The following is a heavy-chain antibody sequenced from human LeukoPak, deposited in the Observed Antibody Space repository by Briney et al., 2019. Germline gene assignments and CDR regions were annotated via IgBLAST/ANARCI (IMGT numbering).Heavy chain of an antibody. D-gene: IGHD6-13*01. CDR3: ASEYSSSWYALDY. Sequence: PSGTLSLTCTVSRGSISSYYWSWIRQPPGKGLEWIGCIYYSGSTYYNPSLKSRVTMSVDTSKNQFSLKLSSVTAADTAVYYCASEYSSSWYALDYWGQGTLVTVSS. CDR1: RGSISSYY. J-gene: IGHJ4*02. V-gene: IGHV4-59*04. CDR2: IYYSGST.